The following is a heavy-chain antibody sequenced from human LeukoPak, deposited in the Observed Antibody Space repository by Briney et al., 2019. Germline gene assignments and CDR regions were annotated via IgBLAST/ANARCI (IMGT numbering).Heavy chain of an antibody. CDR2: IYHSGST. J-gene: IGHJ5*02. CDR3: AREAFWNYDRGSTLNWFDP. D-gene: IGHD1-7*01. CDR1: GGSISSGGYY. V-gene: IGHV4-30-2*01. Sequence: PSETLSLTCTVSGGSISSGGYYWSWIRQPPGKGLEWIGYIYHSGSTYYNPSLKSRVTISVDRSKNQFSLKLSSVTAADTAVYYCAREAFWNYDRGSTLNWFDPWGQGTLVTVSS.